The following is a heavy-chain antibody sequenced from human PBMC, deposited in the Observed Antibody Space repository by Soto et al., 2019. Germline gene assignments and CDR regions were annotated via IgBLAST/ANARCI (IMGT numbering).Heavy chain of an antibody. D-gene: IGHD3-22*01. CDR3: ARPSSYYYDSSGYDY. CDR1: GGSISSGGYF. Sequence: SETLSLTCTVSGGSISSGGYFWSWIRQHPGKGLEWIGFIYYSGSTYYNPSLKSRVTISVDTSKNQFSLKLSSVTAADTAVYYCARPSSYYYDSSGYDYWGQGTLVTVSS. V-gene: IGHV4-31*03. CDR2: IYYSGST. J-gene: IGHJ4*02.